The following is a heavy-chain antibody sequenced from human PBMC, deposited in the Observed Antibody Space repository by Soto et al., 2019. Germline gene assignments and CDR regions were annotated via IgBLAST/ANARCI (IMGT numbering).Heavy chain of an antibody. CDR1: GFTFSTYS. CDR2: ISGSSSYI. D-gene: IGHD3-16*01. V-gene: IGHV3-21*01. Sequence: WGSLRLSCAASGFTFSTYSMNWVRQAPGKGLEWVSSISGSSSYIYYADSVKGRFTISRDNAKNSLYLQMNSLRAEDTAVYYCARGELWPYYFDYWGQGTLVTVSS. CDR3: ARGELWPYYFDY. J-gene: IGHJ4*02.